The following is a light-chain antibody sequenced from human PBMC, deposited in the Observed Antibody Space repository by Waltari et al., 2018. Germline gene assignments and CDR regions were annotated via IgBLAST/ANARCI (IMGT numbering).Light chain of an antibody. CDR3: QQYYSTPLT. Sequence: DIVMTQSPDSLAVSLGERATINCKSSQSVLYSSNNKNYLAWYQRKPGQPPKLLIYWASTRESGVPDRFSGSGSGTDFTLTINSLQAADVAVYYCQQYYSTPLTFGGGTKVEIK. CDR2: WAS. CDR1: QSVLYSSNNKNY. V-gene: IGKV4-1*01. J-gene: IGKJ4*01.